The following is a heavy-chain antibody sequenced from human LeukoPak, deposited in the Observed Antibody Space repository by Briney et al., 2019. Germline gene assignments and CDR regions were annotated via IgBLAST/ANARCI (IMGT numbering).Heavy chain of an antibody. V-gene: IGHV3-23*01. Sequence: GGSLRLSCAASGFAFSSYGMSWVRQAPGKGLEWVSAISGSGGSTYYADSVKGRFTISRDNSKNTLYLQMNSLRAEDTAVYYCARGCSGGSCYDFDPWGQGTLVTVSS. CDR3: ARGCSGGSCYDFDP. CDR2: ISGSGGST. J-gene: IGHJ5*02. CDR1: GFAFSSYG. D-gene: IGHD2-15*01.